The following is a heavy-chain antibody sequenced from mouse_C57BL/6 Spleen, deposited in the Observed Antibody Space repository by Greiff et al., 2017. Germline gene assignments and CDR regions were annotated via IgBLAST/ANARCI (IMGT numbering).Heavy chain of an antibody. CDR1: GFSLTGYG. CDR2: IWSGGST. V-gene: IGHV2-2*01. Sequence: QVQLKESGPGLVQPSQSLSITCTVSGFSLTGYGVHWVRQSPGKGLEWLGVIWSGGSTDYNAAFISRLSISKDNSKSQVFFKMNSLQADDTAIYYCARKRDYGSSYGAMDYWGQGTSVTVSS. CDR3: ARKRDYGSSYGAMDY. J-gene: IGHJ4*01. D-gene: IGHD1-1*01.